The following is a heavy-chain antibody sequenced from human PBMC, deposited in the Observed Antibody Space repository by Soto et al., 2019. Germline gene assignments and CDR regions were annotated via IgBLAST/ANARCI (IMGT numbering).Heavy chain of an antibody. D-gene: IGHD5-12*01. CDR2: IYYSGST. J-gene: IGHJ6*02. CDR3: ARHWKVATYYSYGLDV. Sequence: WGTLALSCTVSGGCISSGRYYWGCMRQPPGKGLEWIGSIYYSGSTYYNPSLKSRVTISVDTSKNQFSLKLSSVTAADTAVYYCARHWKVATYYSYGLDVWGQGTTVT. CDR1: GGCISSGRYY. V-gene: IGHV4-39*01.